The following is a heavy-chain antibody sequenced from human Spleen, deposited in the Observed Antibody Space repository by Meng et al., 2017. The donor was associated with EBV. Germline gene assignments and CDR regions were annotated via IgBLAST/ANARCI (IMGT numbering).Heavy chain of an antibody. CDR3: ARDQGAFYDSSGWSFNY. CDR1: GGSISRDDYY. D-gene: IGHD3-22*01. Sequence: QVQLQESGPGLVNPSQTLSLTCAVSGGSISRDDYYWSWIRQPPGKGLEWIGYIHYSGRTYHNPSLKSRVTISVDTSKNQFSLKLGSVTAADTAVYYCARDQGAFYDSSGWSFNYWGQGTLVTVSS. CDR2: IHYSGRT. J-gene: IGHJ4*02. V-gene: IGHV4-30-4*01.